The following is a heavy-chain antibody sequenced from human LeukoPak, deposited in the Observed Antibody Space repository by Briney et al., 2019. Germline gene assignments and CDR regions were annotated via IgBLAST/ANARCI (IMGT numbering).Heavy chain of an antibody. CDR2: IRYDGSNK. D-gene: IGHD2-2*01. CDR1: GFTFSSYG. V-gene: IGHV3-30*02. CDR3: AKDPGEYCSSTSCSKQNWFDP. Sequence: GGSLRLSCAASGFTFSSYGMHWVRQAPGKGLEWVAFIRYDGSNKYYADSVKGRFTISRDNSKNTLYLQMSSLRAEDTAVYYCAKDPGEYCSSTSCSKQNWFDPWGQGTLVTVSS. J-gene: IGHJ5*02.